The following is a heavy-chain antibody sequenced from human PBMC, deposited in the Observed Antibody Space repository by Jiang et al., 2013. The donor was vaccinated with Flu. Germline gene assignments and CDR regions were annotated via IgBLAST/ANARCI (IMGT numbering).Heavy chain of an antibody. J-gene: IGHJ4*02. CDR2: ISSRGTYR. CDR1: GFTFSSYT. CDR3: ARGDGYSENDSGTSDY. Sequence: VQLVESGGGLVQPGGSLRLSCGASGFTFSSYTMNWVRQAPGKGLDWVSSISSRGTYRNYADSVKGRFTISRDNAENSVYLQMNSLRAEDTAVYYCARGDGYSENDSGTSDYWGQGILVTVSS. D-gene: IGHD5-12*01. V-gene: IGHV3-21*01.